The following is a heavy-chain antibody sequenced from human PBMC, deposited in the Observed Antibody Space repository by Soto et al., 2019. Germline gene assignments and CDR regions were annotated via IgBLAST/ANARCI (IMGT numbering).Heavy chain of an antibody. CDR3: ARVKTSWTGNDAAYYFDY. J-gene: IGHJ4*02. D-gene: IGHD1-1*01. Sequence: ASVKVSCKTSGYTFTGYYIHWVRQAPGQGLEWMGWINPNSGGTNYAQKFQGRVTMTRDTSISTAYMELFRLTSDDTALFYCARVKTSWTGNDAAYYFDYWGQGTLVTVSS. CDR1: GYTFTGYY. CDR2: INPNSGGT. V-gene: IGHV1-2*02.